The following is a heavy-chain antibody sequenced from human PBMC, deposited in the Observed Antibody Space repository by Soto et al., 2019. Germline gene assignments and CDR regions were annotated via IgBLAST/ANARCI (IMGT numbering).Heavy chain of an antibody. V-gene: IGHV4-39*01. D-gene: IGHD6-13*01. J-gene: IGHJ4*02. Sequence: QLQLQESGPGLVKPSETLSLTCTVSGGSISSSSYYWGWIRQPPGKGLEWIGSIYYSGSTHYNPSLKSRVTISVDTSKNQFSLKLSSVTAADTAVYYCARRGSSSWYGYWGQGTLVTVSS. CDR2: IYYSGST. CDR1: GGSISSSSYY. CDR3: ARRGSSSWYGY.